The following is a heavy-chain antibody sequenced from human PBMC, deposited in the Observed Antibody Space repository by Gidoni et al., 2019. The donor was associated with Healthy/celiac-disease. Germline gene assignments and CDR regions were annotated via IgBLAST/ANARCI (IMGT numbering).Heavy chain of an antibody. V-gene: IGHV3-21*01. D-gene: IGHD2-15*01. CDR1: GFTFSRYS. J-gene: IGHJ5*02. CDR2: IISCSSYI. CDR3: AREPVVVVAARLGWFDP. Sequence: EVQLVESGGGLVKPGGSLRLSCEASGFTFSRYSMNWVRQAPGKGLEWVSSIISCSSYIYDADSVKGRFTISRDNAKNSLYLQMNSLRAEDTAVYYCAREPVVVVAARLGWFDPWGQGTLVTVSS.